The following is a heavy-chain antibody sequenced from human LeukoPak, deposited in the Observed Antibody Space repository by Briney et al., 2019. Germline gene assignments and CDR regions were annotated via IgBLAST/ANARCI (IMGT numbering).Heavy chain of an antibody. CDR2: INHSGST. V-gene: IGHV4-34*01. Sequence: SETLSLTCGVYGGSFSGYYCSWIRQPPGKGLEWIGEINHSGSTNYNPSLKSRVTISVDTSRNQFSLKLNSVTAADTAVYYCAKSNGYGLVDIWGQGTMVTVSS. D-gene: IGHD3-10*01. CDR3: AKSNGYGLVDI. CDR1: GGSFSGYY. J-gene: IGHJ3*02.